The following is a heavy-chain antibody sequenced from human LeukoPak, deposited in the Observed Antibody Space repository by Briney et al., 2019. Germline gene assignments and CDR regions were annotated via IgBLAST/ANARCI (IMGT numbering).Heavy chain of an antibody. CDR1: GFTVSSQY. J-gene: IGHJ4*02. Sequence: GGPLRLSCAASGFTVSSQYMSWVRQAPGKGLEWVSVIYSAGSGDSTYYADSVKGRFTISRDTSKNTLYLQMNSLRAEDTAMYYCARVLRGYYDSSGSAFDYWGQGTLVTVSS. V-gene: IGHV3-66*01. CDR2: IYSAGSGDST. CDR3: ARVLRGYYDSSGSAFDY. D-gene: IGHD3-22*01.